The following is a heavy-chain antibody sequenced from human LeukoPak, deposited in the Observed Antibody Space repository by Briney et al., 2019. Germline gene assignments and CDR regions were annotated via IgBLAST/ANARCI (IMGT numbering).Heavy chain of an antibody. CDR1: GGSISSYY. J-gene: IGHJ4*02. CDR3: ARGRYCSSTSCYRRYFDY. Sequence: PSETLSLTCTVSGGSISSYYWSWIRQPAGKGLEWIGRIYTSGSTNYNPSLKSRVTMSVDTSKNQFSLKLSSVTAADTAVYYCARGRYCSSTSCYRRYFDYWGQGTLVTVSS. V-gene: IGHV4-4*07. CDR2: IYTSGST. D-gene: IGHD2-2*02.